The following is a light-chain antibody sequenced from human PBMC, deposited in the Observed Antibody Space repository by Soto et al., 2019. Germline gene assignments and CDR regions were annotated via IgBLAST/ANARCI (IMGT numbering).Light chain of an antibody. CDR3: AAWDDSLSGVL. CDR1: SSNIGTNY. CDR2: RNN. J-gene: IGLJ2*01. Sequence: QSVLTQPPSASGTPGQRVTISCSGSSSNIGTNYVYWYQQLPGTAPKLLIYRNNQRPSGVPDRFSGSKSGTSASLAISGLRSEDEADYYCAAWDDSLSGVLFGGGTKLT. V-gene: IGLV1-47*01.